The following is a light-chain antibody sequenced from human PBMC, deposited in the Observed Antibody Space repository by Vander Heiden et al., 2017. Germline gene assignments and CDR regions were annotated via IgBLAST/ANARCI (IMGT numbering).Light chain of an antibody. CDR2: AAS. V-gene: IGKV1-39*01. Sequence: DIHMSQSPSSLSASVGDRVTITCRASQSISSYLNWYQQKPGKAPKLLSYAASSLQSGVPSRFSGSGSGTDFTLTISRLQPEDFATYYCQQRDSTPRAFGQGTKVEIK. J-gene: IGKJ1*01. CDR3: QQRDSTPRA. CDR1: QSISSY.